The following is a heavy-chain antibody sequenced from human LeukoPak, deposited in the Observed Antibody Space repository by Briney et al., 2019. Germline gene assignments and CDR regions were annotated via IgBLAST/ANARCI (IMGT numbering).Heavy chain of an antibody. Sequence: PSETLSLTCAVYGESFSGYYWSWIRQPPGKGLEWIGEINHSGSTNYNPSLRSRVTISVDTSKNQFSLKLSSVTAADTAVYYCARGRYDFWSGYRLIDYWGQGTLVTVSS. D-gene: IGHD3-3*01. CDR2: INHSGST. V-gene: IGHV4-34*01. CDR3: ARGRYDFWSGYRLIDY. J-gene: IGHJ4*02. CDR1: GESFSGYY.